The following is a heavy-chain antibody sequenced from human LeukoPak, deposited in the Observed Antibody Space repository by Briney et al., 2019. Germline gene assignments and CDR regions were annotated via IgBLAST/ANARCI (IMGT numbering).Heavy chain of an antibody. CDR3: ARAYSNWFDP. J-gene: IGHJ5*02. CDR1: GGSISSYY. CDR2: IYHSGST. V-gene: IGHV4-38-2*02. Sequence: KPSETLSLTCTVSGGSISSYYWGWIRQPPGKGLEWLGSIYHSGSTYSNPSLKSRVTMSVDTSKNQFSLKLTSVTAADTAVYYCARAYSNWFDPWGQGTLVTVSS. D-gene: IGHD4-11*01.